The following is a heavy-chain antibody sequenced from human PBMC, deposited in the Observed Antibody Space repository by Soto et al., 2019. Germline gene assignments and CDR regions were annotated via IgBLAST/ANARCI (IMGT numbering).Heavy chain of an antibody. V-gene: IGHV3-64*01. CDR1: GFTFSSCA. CDR3: ARVGGYNSWCGYYFDY. D-gene: IGHD5-12*01. Sequence: EVPLVESAGGLVQPGGSLRLSCAASGFTFSSCAMYWVRQAPGKGLEYVSAINSNGGSTYYANSVKGRFTISRDNSKNTLYLQMGSLRAEDMAVYYCARVGGYNSWCGYYFDYWGQGTLVTVSS. J-gene: IGHJ4*02. CDR2: INSNGGST.